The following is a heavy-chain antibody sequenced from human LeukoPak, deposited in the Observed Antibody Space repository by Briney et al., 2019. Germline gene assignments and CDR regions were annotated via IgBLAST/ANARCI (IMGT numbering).Heavy chain of an antibody. CDR1: GFTFSSYA. D-gene: IGHD2-21*02. J-gene: IGHJ4*02. CDR2: ISYDGSNK. CDR3: ARRNCGGDCRHDY. V-gene: IGHV3-30-3*01. Sequence: GGSLRLSCAASGFTFSSYAMHWVRQAPGKGLEWVAVISYDGSNKYYADSVKGRFTISRDNSKNTLYLQMNSLRAEDTAVYYCARRNCGGDCRHDYWGQGTLVTVSS.